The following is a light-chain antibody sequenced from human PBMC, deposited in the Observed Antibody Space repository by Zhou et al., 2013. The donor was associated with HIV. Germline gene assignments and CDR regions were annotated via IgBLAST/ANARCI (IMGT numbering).Light chain of an antibody. CDR3: QQTYNVPPLT. Sequence: DIQMTQSPSSLSASVGDRVTITCRASQSISSYLNWYQHKPGKAPKLLIYNTSTLQSGVSSRFSGSVSGTDFILTISSLQPEDSATYYCQQTYNVPPLTFGGGPRWRSN. CDR1: QSISSY. J-gene: IGKJ4*01. CDR2: NTS. V-gene: IGKV1-39*01.